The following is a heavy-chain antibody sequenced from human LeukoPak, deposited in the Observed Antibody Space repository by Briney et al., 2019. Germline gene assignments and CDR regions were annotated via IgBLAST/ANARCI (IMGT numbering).Heavy chain of an antibody. Sequence: PGGSLRLSCAASGITFSGYAMSWVRQAPGKGLEWVSAISGSFCSTYYADSVKGRFTISSDTSKNTLYLQMNSLRAEDTARYYCARAQSNTYYDILTGYYHDYWGQGTLVTVSS. D-gene: IGHD3-9*01. CDR1: GITFSGYA. CDR2: ISGSFCST. CDR3: ARAQSNTYYDILTGYYHDY. J-gene: IGHJ4*02. V-gene: IGHV3-23*01.